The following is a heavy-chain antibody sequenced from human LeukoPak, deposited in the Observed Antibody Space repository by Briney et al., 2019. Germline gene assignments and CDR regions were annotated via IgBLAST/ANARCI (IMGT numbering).Heavy chain of an antibody. CDR2: ISGSGGST. CDR3: ARDQAYYYDSSGTEVFDY. D-gene: IGHD3-22*01. CDR1: GFTFSSYA. Sequence: GGSLRLSCAASGFTFSSYAMSWVRQAPGKGLEWVSAISGSGGSTYYADSVKGRFTISRDNSKNTLYLQMNSLRAEDTAVYYCARDQAYYYDSSGTEVFDYWGQGTLVTVSS. V-gene: IGHV3-23*01. J-gene: IGHJ4*02.